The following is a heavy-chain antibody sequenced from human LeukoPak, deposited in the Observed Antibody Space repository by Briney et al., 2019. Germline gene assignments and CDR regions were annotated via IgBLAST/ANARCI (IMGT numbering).Heavy chain of an antibody. V-gene: IGHV3-74*01. CDR1: GFTFSDYW. CDR3: AREESVAAAGHFDY. CDR2: INTDETRT. D-gene: IGHD6-13*01. J-gene: IGHJ4*02. Sequence: GGSLRLSCAASGFTFSDYWMHWVRQAPGKGLVWVSRINTDETRTNYADSVKGRFTISRDNSKNTLYLQMNSLRAEDTAVYYCAREESVAAAGHFDYWGQGTLVTVSS.